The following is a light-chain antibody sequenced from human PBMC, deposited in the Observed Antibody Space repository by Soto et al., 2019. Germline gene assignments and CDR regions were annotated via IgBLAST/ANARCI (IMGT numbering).Light chain of an antibody. CDR1: QSVSSY. J-gene: IGKJ5*01. Sequence: EIVLTQSPATLSLSPGERATLSCRASQSVSSYLAWYQQKPGQAPRLLIYDASNRATGIPARFSGSGSGTDFTLTISSLEPDDFAVYYCHQRSNWPPITVGQGTRLEIK. V-gene: IGKV3-11*01. CDR3: HQRSNWPPIT. CDR2: DAS.